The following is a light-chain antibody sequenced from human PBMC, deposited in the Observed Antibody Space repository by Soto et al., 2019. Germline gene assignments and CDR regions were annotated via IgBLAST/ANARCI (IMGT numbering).Light chain of an antibody. V-gene: IGKV1-39*01. CDR3: QQSYSYPHS. Sequence: DIQMTQSPSSLSASVGDRVTITCRASQNINIYLNWYQQRPGKAPKLLVTTAPTFQSGVPSRFSASGSGADFTLTIGGLQPEDSATYYCQQSYSYPHSFGQGTKVEI. CDR2: TAP. CDR1: QNINIY. J-gene: IGKJ2*01.